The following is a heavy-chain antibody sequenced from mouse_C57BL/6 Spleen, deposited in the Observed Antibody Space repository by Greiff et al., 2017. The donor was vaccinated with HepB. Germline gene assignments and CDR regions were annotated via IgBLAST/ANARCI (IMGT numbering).Heavy chain of an antibody. V-gene: IGHV5-9*01. CDR3: AGCYYGSSPWFAY. D-gene: IGHD1-1*01. CDR1: GFTFSSYT. CDR2: ISGGGGNT. J-gene: IGHJ3*01. Sequence: EVQLVESGGGLVKPGGSLKLSCAASGFTFSSYTMSWVRQTPEKRLEWVATISGGGGNTYYPDSVKGRFTISRDNAKNTLYLLLSSLMSEDTALYYCAGCYYGSSPWFAYWGQGTLVTVSS.